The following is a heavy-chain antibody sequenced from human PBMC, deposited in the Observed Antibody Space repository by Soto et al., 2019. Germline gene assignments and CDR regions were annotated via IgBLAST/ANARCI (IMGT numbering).Heavy chain of an antibody. Sequence: SETLSLTCAVYGGSFIGYYWSWIRQPPGKGLEWIGEINHSGSTNYNPSLKSRVTISVDTSKNQFSLKLSSVTAADTAVYYCARGRVTMVRGVIGIYNWFDPWGQGTLVTVS. CDR3: ARGRVTMVRGVIGIYNWFDP. J-gene: IGHJ5*02. CDR1: GGSFIGYY. CDR2: INHSGST. V-gene: IGHV4-34*01. D-gene: IGHD3-10*01.